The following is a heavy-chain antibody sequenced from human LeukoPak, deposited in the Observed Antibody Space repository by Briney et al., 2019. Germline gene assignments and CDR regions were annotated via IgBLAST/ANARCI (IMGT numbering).Heavy chain of an antibody. Sequence: PSETLSLTCAVSGVSFDDYYWAWVRQTPGKGLEWIGEINHSGYTNDSPSLKSRVTLSIDTSRKQFSLNLRSVTVADAGIYFCTRMTTGNDYWGQETRVTVSS. CDR3: TRMTTGNDY. CDR2: INHSGYT. D-gene: IGHD4-17*01. V-gene: IGHV4-34*01. CDR1: GVSFDDYY. J-gene: IGHJ4*02.